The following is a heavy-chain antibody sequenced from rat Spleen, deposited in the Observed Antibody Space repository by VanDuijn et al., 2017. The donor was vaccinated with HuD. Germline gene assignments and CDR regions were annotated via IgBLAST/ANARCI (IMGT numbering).Heavy chain of an antibody. J-gene: IGHJ2*01. V-gene: IGHV5-46*01. D-gene: IGHD1-1*01. CDR2: ISTSGGST. Sequence: EVQLVESGGGLVQPGRSMKLSCAASGFTFSSFPMAWVRQAPTKGLEWVATISTSGGSTYYRDSVKGRFTISRDNAKSTLYLQMDSLRSEDTATYYCARHWDYYSALGYFDYWGQGVMVTVSS. CDR3: ARHWDYYSALGYFDY. CDR1: GFTFSSFP.